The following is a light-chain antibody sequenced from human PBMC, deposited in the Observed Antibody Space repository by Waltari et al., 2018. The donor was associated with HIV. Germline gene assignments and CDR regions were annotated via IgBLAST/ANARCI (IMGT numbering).Light chain of an antibody. V-gene: IGKV3-20*01. Sequence: EIVLTQSPGTLSLSPGERATLSCRASQSVTSNYLAWYQHKPGQAPRLLVYGASSRATGVPDRFSGSRSGTDFTLTISRLEPEDFAVYYCQQYGSSPGWTFGQGTKLEIK. CDR1: QSVTSNY. J-gene: IGKJ2*02. CDR3: QQYGSSPGWT. CDR2: GAS.